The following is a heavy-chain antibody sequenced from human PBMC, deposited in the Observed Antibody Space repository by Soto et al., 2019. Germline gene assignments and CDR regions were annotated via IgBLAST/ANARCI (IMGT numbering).Heavy chain of an antibody. CDR2: IYYSGST. D-gene: IGHD2-8*01. J-gene: IGHJ5*02. CDR3: ARDRNGPYDR. CDR1: GGSISNGGYY. Sequence: PSETLSLTCTVSGGSISNGGYYWSWIRQHPGKGLEWIGYIYYSGSTYYNPSLKSRATISVDTSKNQFSLKLNSVTAADTAVFYCARDRNGPYDRWGQGTLVTVSS. V-gene: IGHV4-31*03.